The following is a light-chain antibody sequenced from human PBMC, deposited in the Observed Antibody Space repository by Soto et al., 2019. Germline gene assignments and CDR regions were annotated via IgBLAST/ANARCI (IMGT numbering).Light chain of an antibody. CDR2: AAS. CDR3: QQSFITPPT. V-gene: IGKV1-39*01. CDR1: QTLNSY. J-gene: IGKJ2*01. Sequence: DIQMTQSPSSLSASVGDRVTITCRPSQTLNSYLNWYQQKPPKAPKLLIYAASRLQSGVPSRFNGSGTTTDFTLTIASLQPEDFATYFCQQSFITPPTFGQGTKL.